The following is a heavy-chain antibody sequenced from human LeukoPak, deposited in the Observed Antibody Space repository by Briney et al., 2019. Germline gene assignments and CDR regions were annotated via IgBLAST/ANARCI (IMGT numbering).Heavy chain of an antibody. CDR2: INTNTGNP. CDR3: ARDFSSSNWYRDDTFDI. Sequence: ASVKVSCKASGYIFTSYAMNWVRQAPGQGLEWMGWINTNTGNPTYAQGFTGRFVFSLDTSVSTAYLQISSLKAEDTAVYYCARDFSSSNWYRDDTFDIWGQGTMVTVSS. V-gene: IGHV7-4-1*02. D-gene: IGHD6-13*01. CDR1: GYIFTSYA. J-gene: IGHJ3*02.